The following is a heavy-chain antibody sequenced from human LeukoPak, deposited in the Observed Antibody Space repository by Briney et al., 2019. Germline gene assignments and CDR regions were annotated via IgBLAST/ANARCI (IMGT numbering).Heavy chain of an antibody. CDR1: GFIYNNYA. D-gene: IGHD6-19*01. V-gene: IGHV3-9*01. Sequence: GGSLRLSCAGSGFIYNNYAMHWVRQPPGKGLEWVSGISWNSGSIDYADSVKGRFTISRDNAKNSLYLQMNSLRVEDTAFYYCAKDNRRHYTSGPNPDSLHWGQGALVTVSS. CDR3: AKDNRRHYTSGPNPDSLH. CDR2: ISWNSGSI. J-gene: IGHJ4*02.